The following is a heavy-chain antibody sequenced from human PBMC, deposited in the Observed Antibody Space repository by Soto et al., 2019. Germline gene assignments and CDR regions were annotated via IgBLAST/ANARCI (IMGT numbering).Heavy chain of an antibody. J-gene: IGHJ4*02. CDR2: ILSDGSNK. CDR1: GFTLSSHA. CDR3: ARDDEGGSECALGY. D-gene: IGHD1-26*01. V-gene: IGHV3-30-3*01. Sequence: QVQLVESGGGVVQPGRSLRLSCAVSGFTLSSHAMHWVRQAPGKGLEWVALILSDGSNKYYADSVKGRFTTSRDNSKNTMYMQMNSMSVEDTAVYYCARDDEGGSECALGYWGQGALVTVSS.